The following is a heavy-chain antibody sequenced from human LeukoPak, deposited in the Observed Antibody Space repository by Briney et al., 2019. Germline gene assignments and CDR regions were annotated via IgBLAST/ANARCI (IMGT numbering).Heavy chain of an antibody. V-gene: IGHV3-23*01. CDR1: GFTFSSYW. CDR3: AKSGDSSGYRFDY. J-gene: IGHJ4*02. D-gene: IGHD3-22*01. Sequence: GGSLRLSCAASGFTFSSYWMSWVRQAPGKGLEWVSYISSSGSTIYYADSVKGRFTISRDNSKNTLYLQMNSLRAEDTAVYYCAKSGDSSGYRFDYWGQGTLVTVSS. CDR2: ISSSGSTI.